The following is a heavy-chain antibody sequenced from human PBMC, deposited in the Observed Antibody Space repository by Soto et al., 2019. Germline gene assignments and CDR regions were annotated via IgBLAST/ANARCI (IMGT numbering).Heavy chain of an antibody. CDR3: ATIFDSSGYYYRNNWFDP. V-gene: IGHV4-39*07. CDR2: IYYSGST. CDR1: GGSISSSSYF. J-gene: IGHJ5*02. Sequence: PSETLSLTCTVSGGSISSSSYFWGWIRQPPGKGLEWIGSIYYSGSTYYNPSLKSRVTVSVDASKNQFSLKLRSVTAADTAVYYCATIFDSSGYYYRNNWFDPWGQGTLVTVSS. D-gene: IGHD3-22*01.